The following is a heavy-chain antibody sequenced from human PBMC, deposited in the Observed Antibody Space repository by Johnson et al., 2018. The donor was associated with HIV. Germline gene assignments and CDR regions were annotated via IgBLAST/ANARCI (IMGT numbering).Heavy chain of an antibody. Sequence: VQLVESGGGLVKPGGSLRLSCADSGFTFSDYYMSWIRQAPGKGLEWVSGINWNGGRTGYVDSMKGRFTISRDNAKNSLYLQMDSLRPEDTALYYCARATYYYDTSGYLTRPGAFDIWGQGTMVTVSS. CDR3: ARATYYYDTSGYLTRPGAFDI. CDR2: INWNGGRT. V-gene: IGHV3-20*04. J-gene: IGHJ3*02. CDR1: GFTFSDYY. D-gene: IGHD3-22*01.